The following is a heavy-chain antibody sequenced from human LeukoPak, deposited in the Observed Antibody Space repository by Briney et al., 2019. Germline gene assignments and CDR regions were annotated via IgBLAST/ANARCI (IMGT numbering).Heavy chain of an antibody. CDR1: GFTFSSYW. CDR2: IKQDGSEK. J-gene: IGHJ6*02. V-gene: IGHV3-7*01. CDR3: ARDWYSSSSGYYGMDV. D-gene: IGHD6-6*01. Sequence: PGGSLRLSCAASGFTFSSYWMSWVRQAPGKGLEWVANIKQDGSEKYYVDSVKGRFTISRDNAKNSLYPQMNSLRAEDTAVYYCARDWYSSSSGYYGMDVWGQGTTVTVSS.